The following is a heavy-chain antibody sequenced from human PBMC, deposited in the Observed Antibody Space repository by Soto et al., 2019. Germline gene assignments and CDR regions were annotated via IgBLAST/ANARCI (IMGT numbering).Heavy chain of an antibody. CDR3: AGDLADYGGDYYHAFAI. J-gene: IGHJ3*02. V-gene: IGHV1-69*12. Sequence: QVQLVQSGAEVKKPGSSVKVSCKASGGTFSSYAISWVRQAPGQGLEWMGGIIPIFGTANYAQKFQGRVTITADESTSTVNMELSRLGFEDTAGYFCAGDLADYGGDYYHAFAIWGQGTMVTVSS. CDR1: GGTFSSYA. D-gene: IGHD2-21*02. CDR2: IIPIFGTA.